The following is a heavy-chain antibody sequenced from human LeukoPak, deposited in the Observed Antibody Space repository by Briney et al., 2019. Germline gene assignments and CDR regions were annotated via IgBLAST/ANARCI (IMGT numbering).Heavy chain of an antibody. J-gene: IGHJ6*03. CDR1: GFTFSSYA. D-gene: IGHD7-27*01. CDR3: AKALRLTGDRYYYYYMDV. Sequence: GGSLRLSCAASGFTFSSYAMSWVRQAPGKGLEWVSAISGSGGSTYYADSVKGRFTISRDNSKNTLYLQMNSLRAEDTAVYYCAKALRLTGDRYYYYYMDVWGKGTTVTISS. V-gene: IGHV3-23*01. CDR2: ISGSGGST.